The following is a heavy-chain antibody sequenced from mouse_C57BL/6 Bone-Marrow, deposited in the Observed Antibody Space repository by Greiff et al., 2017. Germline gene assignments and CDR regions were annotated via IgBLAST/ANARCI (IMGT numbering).Heavy chain of an antibody. J-gene: IGHJ4*01. D-gene: IGHD2-4*01. CDR3: ARPYDYDGYYYAMDY. Sequence: EVKLVESGGDLVKPGGSLKLSCAASGFTFSSYGMSWVRQTPDKRLEWVATISSGGSYTYYPDSVKGRFTISRENAKNTLYLQMSSLKSEDTAMYYCARPYDYDGYYYAMDYWGQGTSVTVSS. CDR1: GFTFSSYG. CDR2: ISSGGSYT. V-gene: IGHV5-6*01.